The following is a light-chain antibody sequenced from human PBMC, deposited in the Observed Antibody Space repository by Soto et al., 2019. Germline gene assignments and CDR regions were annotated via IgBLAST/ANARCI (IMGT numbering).Light chain of an antibody. CDR1: QSVSSK. CDR2: GAS. J-gene: IGKJ1*01. Sequence: EIVLTQSPGTLSVSPGERATLSCRASQSVSSKLAWYQQKPGQAPRLLFYGASTGATGIPARFSGSGSETEFTVSISSLQSEDFAVCYWQQYINWPGTFGQGTKVEIK. V-gene: IGKV3-15*01. CDR3: QQYINWPGT.